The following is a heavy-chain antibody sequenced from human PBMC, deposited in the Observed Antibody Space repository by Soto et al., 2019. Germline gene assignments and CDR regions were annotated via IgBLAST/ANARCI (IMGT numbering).Heavy chain of an antibody. V-gene: IGHV4-59*08. Sequence: QVQLQESGPGLVKPSETLSLTCTVSGGSISSYYWSWIRQPPGKGLEWIGYIYYSGSTNYNPSLKSRVTISVDTSKNQFSLKLSSVTAADTAVYYCARHGGDEVVWQYTIFGVVIPTPYYMDVWGKGTTVTVSS. D-gene: IGHD3-3*01. CDR1: GGSISSYY. CDR2: IYYSGST. J-gene: IGHJ6*03. CDR3: ARHGGDEVVWQYTIFGVVIPTPYYMDV.